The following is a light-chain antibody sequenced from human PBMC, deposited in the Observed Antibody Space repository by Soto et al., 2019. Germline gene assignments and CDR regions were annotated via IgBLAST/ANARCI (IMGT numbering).Light chain of an antibody. CDR3: QQYSGWT. Sequence: DIQVTQSPSTLSASVGDRVTITCRASQSIGDWLAWYQQKPGKAPKLLIYKASTLESGVPSRFSGGGSATEFTLTISSRQPDDFATYYCQQYSGWTFGHGTKVEIK. J-gene: IGKJ1*01. CDR1: QSIGDW. CDR2: KAS. V-gene: IGKV1-5*03.